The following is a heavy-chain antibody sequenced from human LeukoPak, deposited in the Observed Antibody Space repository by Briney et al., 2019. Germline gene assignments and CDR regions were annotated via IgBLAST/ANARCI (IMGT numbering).Heavy chain of an antibody. D-gene: IGHD6-13*01. J-gene: IGHJ4*02. Sequence: GGTLRPSCAVSGFTFNTYGMSWVRQAPGKGLEWVSAISASGGNTYYADSVKGRFTISRDNSKNTLYLLMNSLRGEDTAVYYCAKDVLQLVAGEYFDYWGQGTLVTVSS. CDR3: AKDVLQLVAGEYFDY. CDR2: ISASGGNT. V-gene: IGHV3-23*01. CDR1: GFTFNTYG.